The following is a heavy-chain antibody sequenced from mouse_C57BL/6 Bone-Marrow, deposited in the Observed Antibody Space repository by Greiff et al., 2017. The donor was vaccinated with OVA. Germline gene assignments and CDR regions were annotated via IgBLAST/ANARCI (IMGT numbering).Heavy chain of an antibody. CDR2: IYPRDGST. CDR1: GYTFTSYD. J-gene: IGHJ4*01. Sequence: QVQLQQSGPELVKPGASVKLSCKASGYTFTSYDINWVKQRPGQGLEWIGWIYPRDGSTTYNEKFKGKATLTVDTSSSTAYMELHSLTSEDSAVYFCARRGGYAMDYWGQGTSVTGSS. V-gene: IGHV1-85*01. CDR3: ARRGGYAMDY.